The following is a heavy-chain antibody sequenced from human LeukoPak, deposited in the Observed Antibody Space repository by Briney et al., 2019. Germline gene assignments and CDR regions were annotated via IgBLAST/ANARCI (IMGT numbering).Heavy chain of an antibody. CDR2: IIPILGIA. D-gene: IGHD3-22*01. V-gene: IGHV1-69*02. CDR3: AGRTYYYDSSGYH. J-gene: IGHJ4*02. CDR1: GGTFSSHT. Sequence: SVKVSCKASGGTFSSHTISWVRQAPGQGLEWMGRIIPILGIANYAQKFQGRVTITADKSTSTAYMELSSLRSEDTAVYYCAGRTYYYDSSGYHWGQGTLVTVSS.